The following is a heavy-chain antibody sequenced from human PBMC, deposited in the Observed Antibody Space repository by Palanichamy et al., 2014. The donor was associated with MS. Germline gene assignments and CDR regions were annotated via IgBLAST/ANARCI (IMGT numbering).Heavy chain of an antibody. Sequence: EVRLEESGGGLVQPGGSLRLSCAASGLGFSDQYMDWVRQAPGRGLEWVGRIGNKASYYTTEYAAAVKGRFTISRDDSKNSLYLQMSSLKTEDTALYSCTRGYSGLSIYALDIWGQGTMVTVSS. CDR2: IGNKASYYTT. CDR1: GLGFSDQY. CDR3: TRGYSGLSIYALDI. J-gene: IGHJ3*02. D-gene: IGHD5-12*01. V-gene: IGHV3-72*01.